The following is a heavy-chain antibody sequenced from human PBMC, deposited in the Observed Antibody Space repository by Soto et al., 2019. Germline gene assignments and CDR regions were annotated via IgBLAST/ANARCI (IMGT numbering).Heavy chain of an antibody. V-gene: IGHV3-53*01. CDR3: ARDHTQSSINYYYGMDV. D-gene: IGHD4-4*01. Sequence: GGSLRLSCAASGFTVSSNYMSWVRQAPGKGLEWVSVIYSGGSTYYADSVKGRFTISRDNSKNTLYLQMNSLRAEDTAVYYCARDHTQSSINYYYGMDVWGQGTTVTVSS. CDR1: GFTVSSNY. CDR2: IYSGGST. J-gene: IGHJ6*02.